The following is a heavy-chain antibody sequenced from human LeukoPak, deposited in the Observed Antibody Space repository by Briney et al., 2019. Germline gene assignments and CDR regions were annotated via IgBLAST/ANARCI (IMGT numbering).Heavy chain of an antibody. V-gene: IGHV3-23*01. J-gene: IGHJ4*02. D-gene: IGHD1-26*01. CDR2: ISGSGGST. Sequence: GGSLRLSCAASGFTFSSYAMSWVRQAPGKGLEWVSAISGSGGSTYYADSVKGRFTISRDNSKITLYLQMSSLRTEDTAVYYCVKGGATVLDYFDYWGQGTLVTVSS. CDR3: VKGGATVLDYFDY. CDR1: GFTFSSYA.